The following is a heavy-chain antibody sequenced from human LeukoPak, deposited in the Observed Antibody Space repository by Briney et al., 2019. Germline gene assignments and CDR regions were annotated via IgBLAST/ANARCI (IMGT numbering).Heavy chain of an antibody. J-gene: IGHJ6*02. Sequence: GGSLRLSCAASGFTFSSYSMNWVRQAPGKGLEWVSSISSSSSYIYYADSVKGRFTISRDNAKNSLYLQMNSLRAEDTAVYYCARDHSSSGWCIEQRDYYYGMDVWGQGTTVTVSS. D-gene: IGHD6-19*01. V-gene: IGHV3-21*01. CDR3: ARDHSSSGWCIEQRDYYYGMDV. CDR1: GFTFSSYS. CDR2: ISSSSSYI.